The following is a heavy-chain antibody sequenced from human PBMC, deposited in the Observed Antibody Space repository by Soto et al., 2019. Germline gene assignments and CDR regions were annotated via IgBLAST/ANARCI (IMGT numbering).Heavy chain of an antibody. J-gene: IGHJ4*02. CDR3: ARDIDNWNYEVDY. CDR1: GFTFSSYG. V-gene: IGHV3-33*01. CDR2: IWYDGSNK. Sequence: QPGGSLRLSCAASGFTFSSYGMHWVRQAPGKGLEWVAVIWYDGSNKYYADSVKGRFTISRDNSKNTLYLQMNSLRAEDTAVYYCARDIDNWNYEVDYWGQGTLVTVSS. D-gene: IGHD1-7*01.